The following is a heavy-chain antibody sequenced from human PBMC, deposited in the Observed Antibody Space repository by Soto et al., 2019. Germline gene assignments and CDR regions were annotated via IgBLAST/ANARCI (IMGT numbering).Heavy chain of an antibody. D-gene: IGHD5-12*01. CDR3: ARHLDRGYETNDAFDI. Sequence: QVQPVQSGAEVKKPGASVKVSCKASGYTFTSYGISWVRQAPGQGLEWMGWISAYNGNTNYAQKLQGRVTMTTDTSTSTAYMELRSLRSDDTAVYYCARHLDRGYETNDAFDIWGQGTMVTVSS. J-gene: IGHJ3*02. V-gene: IGHV1-18*01. CDR2: ISAYNGNT. CDR1: GYTFTSYG.